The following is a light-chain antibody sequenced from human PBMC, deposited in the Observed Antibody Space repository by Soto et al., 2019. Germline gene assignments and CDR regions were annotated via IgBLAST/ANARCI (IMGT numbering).Light chain of an antibody. CDR1: QTVRNNY. CDR3: QQFSSYPLT. V-gene: IGKV3-20*01. CDR2: DAS. J-gene: IGKJ4*01. Sequence: EVMFSQSPGTLSLSPGERATLSCRASQTVRNNYLAWYQQKPGQAPRLLIYDASSRATGIPDRFSGGGSGTDFTLTISRLEPEDFAVYYCQQFSSYPLTFGGGSNV.